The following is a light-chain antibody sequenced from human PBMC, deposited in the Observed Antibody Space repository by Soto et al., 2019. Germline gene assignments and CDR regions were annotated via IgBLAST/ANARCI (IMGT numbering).Light chain of an antibody. V-gene: IGKV3D-15*02. CDR1: QSVSTN. CDR3: QQYVTSPWA. CDR2: GAS. J-gene: IGKJ1*01. Sequence: EIVMTQSPATLSVSPGDRATLSCRASQSVSTNLAWYQQKPGQAPRLLIYGASTRATGIPARFSGSGSGTEFTLAISRLEPEDFAVYYCQQYVTSPWAFGQGTKVAIE.